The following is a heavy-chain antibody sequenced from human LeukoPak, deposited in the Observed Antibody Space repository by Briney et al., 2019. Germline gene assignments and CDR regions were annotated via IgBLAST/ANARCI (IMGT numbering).Heavy chain of an antibody. D-gene: IGHD6-19*01. CDR1: GGSFSGYY. CDR2: INHSGST. Sequence: SETLSLTCAVYGGSFSGYYWSWIRQPPGKGLEWIGEINHSGSTNYNPSLKSRVTISVDTSKNQFSLKLSSVTPEDTAVYYCARSQRSGWYDIDFDYWGQGTLVTVSS. V-gene: IGHV4-34*01. CDR3: ARSQRSGWYDIDFDY. J-gene: IGHJ4*02.